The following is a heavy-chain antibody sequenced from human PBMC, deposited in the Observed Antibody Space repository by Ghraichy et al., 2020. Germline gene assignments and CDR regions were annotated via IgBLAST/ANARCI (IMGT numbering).Heavy chain of an antibody. CDR1: GFTFGIYA. J-gene: IGHJ2*01. Sequence: ESLNISCAASGFTFGIYAMSWVRQAPGKGLEWVSGISGTGGSTYYADSVKGRFTISSDNSRNTLYLQMNNLRAEDTAVYYCAKGSAMVRGYFDLWGRGTLVTVAS. D-gene: IGHD5-18*01. CDR3: AKGSAMVRGYFDL. V-gene: IGHV3-23*01. CDR2: ISGTGGST.